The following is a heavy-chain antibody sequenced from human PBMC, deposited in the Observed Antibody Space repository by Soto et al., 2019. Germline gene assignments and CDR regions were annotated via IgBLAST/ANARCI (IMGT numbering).Heavy chain of an antibody. Sequence: PSDTLSLTCTVSGGSISSSSYYWGWIRQPPGKGLEWIGSIYYSGSTYYNPSLKSRVTISVDTSKNQFSLKLSSVTAADTAVYYCARHFYYYGSGSYVFDYWGQGTLVTVSS. CDR1: GGSISSSSYY. CDR3: ARHFYYYGSGSYVFDY. J-gene: IGHJ4*02. V-gene: IGHV4-39*01. CDR2: IYYSGST. D-gene: IGHD3-10*01.